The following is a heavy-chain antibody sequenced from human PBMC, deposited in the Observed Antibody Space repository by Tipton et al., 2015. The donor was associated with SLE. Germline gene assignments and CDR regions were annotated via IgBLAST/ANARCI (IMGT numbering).Heavy chain of an antibody. CDR3: AKDISVGGTPYYCDH. Sequence: SLRLSCAASGFTFSRYAMTWVRQAPGKGLEWVSGISGSGYRTYYADSVRGRVTISRDNYKDTLYLQINSLRAEDMAIYYCAKDISVGGTPYYCDHWGQGTLVTVSS. CDR1: GFTFSRYA. D-gene: IGHD1-26*01. J-gene: IGHJ4*02. CDR2: ISGSGYRT. V-gene: IGHV3-23*01.